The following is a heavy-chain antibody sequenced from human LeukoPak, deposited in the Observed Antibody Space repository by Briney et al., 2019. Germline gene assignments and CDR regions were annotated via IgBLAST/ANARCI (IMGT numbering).Heavy chain of an antibody. CDR2: IYYDGSNT. CDR3: ARDLLYSGSYSWYFDL. D-gene: IGHD1-26*01. Sequence: PGRSLRLACAAYGFTFSRNGMHWVRQAPGKGLEWVALIYYDGSNTYYVNSVKGRLTISRDNSKNMVYLQMNSLRAEDTAIYYCARDLLYSGSYSWYFDLWGRGTPVTVSS. J-gene: IGHJ2*01. CDR1: GFTFSRNG. V-gene: IGHV3-33*01.